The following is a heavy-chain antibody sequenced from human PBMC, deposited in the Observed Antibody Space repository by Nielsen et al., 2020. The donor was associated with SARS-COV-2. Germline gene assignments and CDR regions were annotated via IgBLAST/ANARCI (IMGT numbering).Heavy chain of an antibody. CDR2: IYYSGST. D-gene: IGHD3-9*01. J-gene: IGHJ6*02. CDR1: GGSVSSGSYY. Sequence: SETLSLTCTVSGGSVSSGSYYWSWIRQPPGKGLEWIGYIYYSGSTNYNPSLKSRVTISVDTSKNQFSLKLSSVTAADTAVYYCARDPSGGRYFDWNYYYGMDVWGQGTTVTVSS. CDR3: ARDPSGGRYFDWNYYYGMDV. V-gene: IGHV4-61*01.